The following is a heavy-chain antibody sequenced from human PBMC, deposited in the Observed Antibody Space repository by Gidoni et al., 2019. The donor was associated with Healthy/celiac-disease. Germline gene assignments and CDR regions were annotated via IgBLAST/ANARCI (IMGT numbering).Heavy chain of an antibody. CDR3: ARDPKPIVGATTDED. Sequence: QVQLVQSGAEVKKPGSSVKVSCKASGGTFSSYAISWVRQAPGQGLEWMGRIIPILGIANYAQKFQGRVTITADKSTSTAYMELSSLRSEDTAVYYCARDPKPIVGATTDEDWGQGTLVTVSS. CDR2: IIPILGIA. V-gene: IGHV1-69*04. J-gene: IGHJ4*02. D-gene: IGHD1-26*01. CDR1: GGTFSSYA.